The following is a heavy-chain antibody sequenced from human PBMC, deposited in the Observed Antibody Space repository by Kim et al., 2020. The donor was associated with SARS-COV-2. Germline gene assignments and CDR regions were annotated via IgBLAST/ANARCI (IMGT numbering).Heavy chain of an antibody. CDR3: ARGGRGMVRGLLGY. Sequence: ASVKVSCKASGYTFTSYAMNWVRQAPGQGLEWMGWINTNTGNPTYAQGFTRRFVFSLDTSVSTAYLQISSLKAEDTAVYYCARGGRGMVRGLLGYWGQGTLVTVSS. J-gene: IGHJ4*02. CDR1: GYTFTSYA. CDR2: INTNTGNP. V-gene: IGHV7-4-1*02. D-gene: IGHD3-10*01.